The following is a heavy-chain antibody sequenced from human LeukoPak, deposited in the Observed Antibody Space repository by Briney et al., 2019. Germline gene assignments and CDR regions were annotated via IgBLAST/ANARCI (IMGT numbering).Heavy chain of an antibody. Sequence: SETLSLTCSVSGGSVRNYYWNWIRQPPGKGLGWIGYVYYTGSSNSDPSLKSRVTMFVDTSKNQLSLRLSSVSALDTAVYYCARGAYASAWYAFDIWGPGTGVSVTS. V-gene: IGHV4-59*02. J-gene: IGHJ3*02. CDR1: GGSVRNYY. CDR3: ARGAYASAWYAFDI. CDR2: VYYTGSS. D-gene: IGHD6-19*01.